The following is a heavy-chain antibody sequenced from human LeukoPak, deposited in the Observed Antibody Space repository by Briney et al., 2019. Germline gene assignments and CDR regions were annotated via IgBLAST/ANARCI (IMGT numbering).Heavy chain of an antibody. Sequence: GGSLRLSCAASAFAFSNYAMDWVRQAPGKGLEWVANIKQDGGEKYYLDSVKGRFTVSRDNAKNSLYLQMNSLRAEDTAVYYCARVGARQILEYWGQGTLVTVSS. V-gene: IGHV3-7*01. CDR3: ARVGARQILEY. J-gene: IGHJ4*02. CDR2: IKQDGGEK. D-gene: IGHD4-17*01. CDR1: AFAFSNYA.